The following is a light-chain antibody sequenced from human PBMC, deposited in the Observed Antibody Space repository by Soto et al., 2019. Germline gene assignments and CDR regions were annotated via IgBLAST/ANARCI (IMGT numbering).Light chain of an antibody. J-gene: IGKJ4*01. CDR3: QQYDNLLALT. CDR1: QDISNY. Sequence: DIQMTQSPSSLSASVGDRVTITCQASQDISNYLNWYQQKPGKAPKLLIYDASNLETGVTSRFSGSGSGTDFTFTISGIQPEASAPSYCQQYDNLLALTFGGGTKVEIK. V-gene: IGKV1-33*01. CDR2: DAS.